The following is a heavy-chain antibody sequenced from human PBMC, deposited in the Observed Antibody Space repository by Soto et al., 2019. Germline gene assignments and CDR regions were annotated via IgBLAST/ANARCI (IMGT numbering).Heavy chain of an antibody. Sequence: GGSLRLSCAASGFTFSSYSMNWVRQAPGKGLEWVSSISSSSSYIYYADSVKGRFTISRDNAKNSLYLQTNSLRAEDTAVYYCARDRVVVAATAYYYYGMDVWGQGTTVTVSS. CDR3: ARDRVVVAATAYYYYGMDV. CDR2: ISSSSSYI. CDR1: GFTFSSYS. D-gene: IGHD2-15*01. J-gene: IGHJ6*02. V-gene: IGHV3-21*01.